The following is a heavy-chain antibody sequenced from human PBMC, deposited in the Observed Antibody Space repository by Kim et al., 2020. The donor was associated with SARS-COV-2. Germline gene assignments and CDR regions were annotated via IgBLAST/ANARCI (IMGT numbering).Heavy chain of an antibody. V-gene: IGHV4-34*01. CDR1: GGSFSGYY. CDR3: ARLPRFWSGYYDYYYGMDV. CDR2: INHSGST. Sequence: SETLSLTCAVYGGSFSGYYWSWIRQPPGKGLEWIGEINHSGSTNYNPSLKSRVTISVDTSKNQFSLKLSSVTAADTAVYYCARLPRFWSGYYDYYYGMDVWGQGTKVTVSS. D-gene: IGHD3-3*01. J-gene: IGHJ6*02.